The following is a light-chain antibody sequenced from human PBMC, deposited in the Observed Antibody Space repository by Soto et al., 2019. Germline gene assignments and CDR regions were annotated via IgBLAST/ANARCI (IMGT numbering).Light chain of an antibody. CDR3: SAYTSSSLYV. CDR1: SSDVGGYNY. J-gene: IGLJ1*01. CDR2: EVS. V-gene: IGLV2-14*01. Sequence: QSALTQPASVSGSPGQSITISCTGTSSDVGGYNYVSWYQQHPGKAPKLMIYEVSNRPSGVSNRFSGSKSGNTASLTISGLQAEDGAEYYCSAYTSSSLYVFGSGTKLTVL.